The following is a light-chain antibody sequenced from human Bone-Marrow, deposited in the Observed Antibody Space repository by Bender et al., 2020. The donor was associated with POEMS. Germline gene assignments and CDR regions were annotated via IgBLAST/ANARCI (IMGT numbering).Light chain of an antibody. V-gene: IGLV2-11*01. CDR3: CSYGNGRTP. J-gene: IGLJ3*02. CDR2: DVT. CDR1: SSDIGSNNNY. Sequence: QSALTQPRSVSGSPGQSVSISCRGSSSDIGSNNNYVSWYQQHPGKAPKLMIFDVTKRPSGVSTRFSGSKSGNTASLTISGLQAEDEADYYCCSYGNGRTPFGGGTKLTVL.